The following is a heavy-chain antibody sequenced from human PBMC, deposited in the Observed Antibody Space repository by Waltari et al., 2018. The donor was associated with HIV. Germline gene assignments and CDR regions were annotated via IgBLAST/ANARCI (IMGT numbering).Heavy chain of an antibody. CDR3: ARIANHYYDSSGYYKGDAFDI. CDR2: IYYSGST. D-gene: IGHD3-22*01. V-gene: IGHV4-39*07. CDR1: GGSISSSSYY. J-gene: IGHJ3*02. Sequence: QLQLQESGPGLVKPSETLSLTCTVSGGSISSSSYYWGWIRQPPGKGMEWIGSIYYSGSTYYNPSLKSRVTISVDTSKNQFSLKLSSVTAADTAVYYCARIANHYYDSSGYYKGDAFDIWGQGTMVTVSS.